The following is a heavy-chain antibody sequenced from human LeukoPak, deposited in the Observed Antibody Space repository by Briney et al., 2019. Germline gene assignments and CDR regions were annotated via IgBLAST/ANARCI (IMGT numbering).Heavy chain of an antibody. J-gene: IGHJ5*02. CDR1: GASFSSDY. Sequence: PSETLSLTCTVSGASFSSDYWSWIRQSPGKGLEWIGYIYHSGHTMSNPSLKSRVSLSLDTSNNQFSLKLSSATAADTAVYYCARHPFQYPFDHWGQGTVVSVSS. CDR3: ARHPFQYPFDH. CDR2: IYHSGHT. V-gene: IGHV4-59*08. D-gene: IGHD2/OR15-2a*01.